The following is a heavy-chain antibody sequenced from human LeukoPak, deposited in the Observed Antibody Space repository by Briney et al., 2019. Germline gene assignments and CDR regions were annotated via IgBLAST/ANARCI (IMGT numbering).Heavy chain of an antibody. J-gene: IGHJ4*02. V-gene: IGHV1-18*04. CDR1: GYTFVNYY. CDR3: ARDGPDYGDYINFDY. CDR2: ISAYNGKT. D-gene: IGHD4-17*01. Sequence: ASVKVSCKASGYTFVNYYIHWVRQAPGQGLEWMAWISAYNGKTNYAQRFQGRVTMTTDTSTSTAYMELRSLRSDDTAVYYCARDGPDYGDYINFDYWGQGTLVTVSS.